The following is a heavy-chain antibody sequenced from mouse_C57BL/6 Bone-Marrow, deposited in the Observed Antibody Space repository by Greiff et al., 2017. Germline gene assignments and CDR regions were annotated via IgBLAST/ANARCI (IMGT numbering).Heavy chain of an antibody. CDR2: IDPENGDT. J-gene: IGHJ3*01. CDR1: GFNIKDDY. V-gene: IGHV14-4*01. CDR3: TTYPGPFAY. D-gene: IGHD3-3*01. Sequence: VQLQQSGAELVRPGASVKLSCTASGFNIKDDYMHWVKQRPEQGLEWIGWIDPENGDTEYASKFQGKATITADKSSNTAYLQLSSLTSEDTAVYFCTTYPGPFAYWGQGTLVTVSA.